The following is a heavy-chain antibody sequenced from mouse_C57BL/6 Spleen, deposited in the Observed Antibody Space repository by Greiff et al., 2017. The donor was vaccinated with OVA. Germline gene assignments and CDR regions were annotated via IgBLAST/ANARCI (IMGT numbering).Heavy chain of an antibody. CDR3: ARGGYYGSSYYAMDY. Sequence: EVHLVESEGGLVQPGSSMKLSCTASGFTFSDYYMAWVRQVPEKGLEWVANINYDGSSTYYLDSLKSRFIISRDNAKNILYLQMSSLKSEDTATYYCARGGYYGSSYYAMDYWGQGTSVTVSS. J-gene: IGHJ4*01. V-gene: IGHV5-16*01. D-gene: IGHD1-1*01. CDR2: INYDGSST. CDR1: GFTFSDYY.